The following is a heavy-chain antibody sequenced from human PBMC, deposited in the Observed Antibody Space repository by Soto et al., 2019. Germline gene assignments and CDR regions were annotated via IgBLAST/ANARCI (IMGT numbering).Heavy chain of an antibody. J-gene: IGHJ6*02. Sequence: ASVKVSCKASGGTFSSYAISWVRQAPGQGLEWMGGIIPIFGTANYAQKFQGRVTITADESTSTAYMELSSLRSEDTAVYYCANVRPGYCSGGSCYIYYGMDVWGQGTTVTVSS. CDR2: IIPIFGTA. CDR1: GGTFSSYA. V-gene: IGHV1-69*13. D-gene: IGHD2-15*01. CDR3: ANVRPGYCSGGSCYIYYGMDV.